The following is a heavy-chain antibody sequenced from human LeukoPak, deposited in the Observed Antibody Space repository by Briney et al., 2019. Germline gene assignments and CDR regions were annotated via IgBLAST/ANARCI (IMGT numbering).Heavy chain of an antibody. CDR3: AKAGIAAAGIHYYFDY. CDR1: GFTFSSYG. D-gene: IGHD6-13*01. V-gene: IGHV3-30*02. CDR2: IRYDGSNK. J-gene: IGHJ4*02. Sequence: GGSLRLSCAASGFTFSSYGMHWVRQAPGKGPEWVAFIRYDGSNKYYADSVKGRFTISRDNSKNTLYLQMNSLRAEDTAVYYCAKAGIAAAGIHYYFDYWGQGTLVTVSS.